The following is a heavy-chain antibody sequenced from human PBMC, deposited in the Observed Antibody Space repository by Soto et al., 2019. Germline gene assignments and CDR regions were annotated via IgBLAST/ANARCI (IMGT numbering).Heavy chain of an antibody. CDR2: ISGGDGST. V-gene: IGHV3-23*01. Sequence: GGSLRLSCTASGFTYSDYAMSGVRQAAGRGLEWVSTISGGDGSTYYADSVKGRFTISRDNSKNTLYLQMNRLSAEDTAVYYCANKATSTSCYPFDYWGQGSLVTVSS. CDR1: GFTYSDYA. D-gene: IGHD2-2*01. CDR3: ANKATSTSCYPFDY. J-gene: IGHJ4*02.